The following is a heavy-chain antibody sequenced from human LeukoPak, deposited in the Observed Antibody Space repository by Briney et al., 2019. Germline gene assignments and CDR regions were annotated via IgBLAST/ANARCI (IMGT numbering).Heavy chain of an antibody. D-gene: IGHD3-10*01. J-gene: IGHJ4*01. V-gene: IGHV4-39*01. Sequence: KPSETLSLTCTVSGVSISSSIYYWGWIRRPPWKLLERIGSIYYSGSTYYNPSVKSRVTISVDTSKNQFSLKLSSVTAAATAVYYVARHRRANTGIYFHNRSQGTLFTLSS. CDR2: IYYSGST. CDR3: ARHRRANTGIYFHN. CDR1: GVSISSSIYY.